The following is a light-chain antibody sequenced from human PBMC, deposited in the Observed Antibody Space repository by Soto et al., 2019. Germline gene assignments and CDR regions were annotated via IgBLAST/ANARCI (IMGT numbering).Light chain of an antibody. CDR2: DVS. CDR1: SSDVGGYNY. J-gene: IGLJ2*01. Sequence: QSALTQPASVSGSPGQSITISCTGTSSDVGGYNYVSWYQQHPGKAPKLMIYDVSNRPSVVSNRFSGSKSGNTASLTISGLQDEDEADYYCRSYTSSSTLVVFGGGTKLTVL. CDR3: RSYTSSSTLVV. V-gene: IGLV2-14*01.